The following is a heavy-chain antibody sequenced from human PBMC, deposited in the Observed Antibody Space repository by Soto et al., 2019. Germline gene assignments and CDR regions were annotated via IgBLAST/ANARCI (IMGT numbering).Heavy chain of an antibody. D-gene: IGHD1-26*01. CDR2: IIPIFGTA. Sequence: QVQLVQSGAEVKKPGSSVKVSCKASGGTFSSYAISWVRQAPGQGLEWMGGIIPIFGTANYAQKFQVRVTIAADKSTSAGYMELSSLSSDDTAVYYCARECRGEGATTWFDPWGQGTLVTVSS. V-gene: IGHV1-69*06. CDR3: ARECRGEGATTWFDP. J-gene: IGHJ5*02. CDR1: GGTFSSYA.